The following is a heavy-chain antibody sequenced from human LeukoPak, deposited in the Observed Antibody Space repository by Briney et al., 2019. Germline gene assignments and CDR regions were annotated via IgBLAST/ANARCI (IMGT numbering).Heavy chain of an antibody. Sequence: GESLRLSCAASGITFTNAWMSWVRQAPGKGLEWVGRIKTKTDGGTTDYSAPVKGRFTISRDDSKNTLYLQMNSLKTEDTAVYYCTTDGYYYDTFDSWGQGTLVTVSS. J-gene: IGHJ4*02. D-gene: IGHD3-22*01. CDR2: IKTKTDGGTT. V-gene: IGHV3-15*01. CDR3: TTDGYYYDTFDS. CDR1: GITFTNAW.